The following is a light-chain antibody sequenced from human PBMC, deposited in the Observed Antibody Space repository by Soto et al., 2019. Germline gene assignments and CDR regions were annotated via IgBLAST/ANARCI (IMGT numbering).Light chain of an antibody. Sequence: EIVCTLCAGAQSLSTGARATLSCRASQTFSTTYLAWYQQKPGQAPRLLTYGSSSRDTGIPDRFSGHGSGTDFTLTISRLEPEDFAVYYCQQYGGSPITFGQGTRLEIK. CDR1: QTFSTTY. CDR3: QQYGGSPIT. V-gene: IGKV3-20*01. CDR2: GSS. J-gene: IGKJ5*01.